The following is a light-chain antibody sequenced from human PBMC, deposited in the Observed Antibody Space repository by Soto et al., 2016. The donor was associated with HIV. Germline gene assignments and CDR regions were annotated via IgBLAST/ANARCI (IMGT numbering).Light chain of an antibody. CDR3: QQYNTVPWT. V-gene: IGKV1-5*03. CDR2: KAS. CDR1: QSINSW. J-gene: IGKJ1*01. Sequence: DIQMTQSPSTLSASVGDRVTITCRASQSINSWLAWYQQKAGKAPKLLIYKASSLESGVPSRFSGSGSGTEFTLTISSLQPDDFATYYCQQYNTVPWTFGQGT.